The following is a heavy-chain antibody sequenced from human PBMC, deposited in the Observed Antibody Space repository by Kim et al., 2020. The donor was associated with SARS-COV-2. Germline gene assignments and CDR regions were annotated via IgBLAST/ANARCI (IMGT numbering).Heavy chain of an antibody. D-gene: IGHD2-15*01. J-gene: IGHJ1*01. V-gene: IGHV1-69*13. CDR2: IIPIFGTA. Sequence: SVKVSCKASGGTFSSYAISWVRQAPGQGLEWMGGIIPIFGTANYAQKFQGRVTITADESTSTAYMELSSLRSEDTAVYYCARDGYCSGGSCYKSAEYFQHWGQGTLVTVSS. CDR1: GGTFSSYA. CDR3: ARDGYCSGGSCYKSAEYFQH.